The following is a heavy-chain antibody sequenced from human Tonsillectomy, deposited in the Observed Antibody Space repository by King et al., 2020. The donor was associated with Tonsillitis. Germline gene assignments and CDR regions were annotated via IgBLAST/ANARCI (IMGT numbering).Heavy chain of an antibody. V-gene: IGHV3-7*01. D-gene: IGHD1-14*01. CDR1: GFSFSSYW. J-gene: IGHJ5*02. CDR3: AREVVGITSPGNWFDP. Sequence: QLVQSGGGLVQSGGSLRLSCAASGFSFSSYWMSWVRQAPGKGLEWVANIKQDGREKYYVDFVKGRFTISRDNAKNSLYLQMNSLRAEDTAMYYCAREVVGITSPGNWFDPWGQGTLVTVSS. CDR2: IKQDGREK.